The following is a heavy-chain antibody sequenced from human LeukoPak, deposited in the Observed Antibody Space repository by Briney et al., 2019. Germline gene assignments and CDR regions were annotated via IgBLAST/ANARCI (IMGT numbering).Heavy chain of an antibody. CDR2: ISSSSYI. Sequence: GGSLRLSCAASGFTFSSYSMNWVRQAPGKGLEWVSSISSSSYIYYADSVKGRFTISRDNAKNSLYLQMNSLRAEDTAVYYCASLSGGYCSSTSCPLYGMDVWGQGTTVTVSS. CDR1: GFTFSSYS. CDR3: ASLSGGYCSSTSCPLYGMDV. V-gene: IGHV3-21*01. D-gene: IGHD2-2*01. J-gene: IGHJ6*02.